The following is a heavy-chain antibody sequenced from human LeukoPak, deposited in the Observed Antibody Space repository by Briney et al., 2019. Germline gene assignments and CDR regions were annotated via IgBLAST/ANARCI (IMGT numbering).Heavy chain of an antibody. CDR3: ARSGAAAGTCGY. CDR2: ISSSNSYT. V-gene: IGHV3-21*01. CDR1: GFTFSSYS. J-gene: IGHJ4*02. Sequence: GGSLRLSCAASGFTFSSYSMNWVRQAPGKGLEWVSSISSSNSYTYYADSVKGRFTISRDNAKNSLYLQMNSLRAEDTAVYYCARSGAAAGTCGYWGQGTLVTVSS. D-gene: IGHD6-13*01.